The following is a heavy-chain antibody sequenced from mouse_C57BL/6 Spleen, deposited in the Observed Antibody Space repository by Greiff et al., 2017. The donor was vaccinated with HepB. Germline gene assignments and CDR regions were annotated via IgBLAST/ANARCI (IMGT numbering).Heavy chain of an antibody. V-gene: IGHV1-26*01. CDR3: ARTEWGY. CDR1: GYTFTDYY. CDR2: INPNNGGT. D-gene: IGHD1-3*01. Sequence: EVQLQQSGPELVKPGASVKISCKASGYTFTDYYMNWVKQSHGKSLEWIGDINPNNGGTSYNQKFKGKATLTVDKSSSTAYMELRSLTSEDSAVYYCARTEWGYWGQGTLVTVSA. J-gene: IGHJ3*01.